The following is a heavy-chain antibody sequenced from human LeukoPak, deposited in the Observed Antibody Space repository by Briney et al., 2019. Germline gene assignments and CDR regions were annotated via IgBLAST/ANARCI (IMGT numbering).Heavy chain of an antibody. J-gene: IGHJ5*02. CDR2: IFYSGSV. Sequence: PSQTLSLTCTVSGGSISLGGYYWIWIRQHPVKGLEWIGYIFYSGSVYYNPSLRSRLTISLDTSKNQFSLKLISVTAADTAVYYCAREVAEYDSSPRGWFDPWGQGTLVTVSS. CDR1: GGSISLGGYY. CDR3: AREVAEYDSSPRGWFDP. D-gene: IGHD3-22*01. V-gene: IGHV4-31*03.